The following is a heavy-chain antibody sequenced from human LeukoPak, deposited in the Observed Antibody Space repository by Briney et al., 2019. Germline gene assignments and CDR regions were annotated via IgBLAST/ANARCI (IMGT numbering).Heavy chain of an antibody. Sequence: SETLSLTCTVSGGSISSYYWSWIRQPPGKGLEWVGNIYYSGSASYYPYLKSRVTITVDTSKNQFSLKLSSVTAADTAVYYCARDRRVGATRAYYYYYGMDVWGQGTTVTASS. CDR1: GGSISSYY. D-gene: IGHD1-26*01. CDR3: ARDRRVGATRAYYYYYGMDV. V-gene: IGHV4-59*01. J-gene: IGHJ6*02. CDR2: IYYSGSA.